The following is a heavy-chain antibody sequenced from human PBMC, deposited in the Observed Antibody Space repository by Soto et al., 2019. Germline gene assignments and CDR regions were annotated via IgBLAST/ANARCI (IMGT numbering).Heavy chain of an antibody. CDR2: ISWNSGSI. J-gene: IGHJ4*02. CDR1: GFTFDDYA. CDR3: AKDTRADFWSGYYPSSYFDY. V-gene: IGHV3-9*01. Sequence: GGSLRLSCAASGFTFDDYAMHWVRQAPGKGLEWVSGISWNSGSIGYADSVKGRFTISRDNAKNSLYLQMNSLRAEDTALYYCAKDTRADFWSGYYPSSYFDYWGQGTLVTVSS. D-gene: IGHD3-3*01.